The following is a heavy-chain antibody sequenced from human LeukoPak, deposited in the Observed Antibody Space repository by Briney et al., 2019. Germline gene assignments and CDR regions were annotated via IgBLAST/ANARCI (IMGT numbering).Heavy chain of an antibody. D-gene: IGHD3-9*01. CDR3: AKNNILTGYDLYYFDY. CDR1: GFAFTSYA. V-gene: IGHV3-23*01. Sequence: GGSLRLSCAASGFAFTSYALSWVRQAPGKRLEWVSAISGSGGSTYYADSVKGRFTISRDNFKNTLYLQMNSLRAEDTAVYYSAKNNILTGYDLYYFDYWGQGTLVTVSS. CDR2: ISGSGGST. J-gene: IGHJ4*02.